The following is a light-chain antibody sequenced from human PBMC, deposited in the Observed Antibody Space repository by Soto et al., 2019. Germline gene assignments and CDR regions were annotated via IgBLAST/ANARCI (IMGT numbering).Light chain of an antibody. V-gene: IGLV1-51*01. CDR1: SSNIGGNS. CDR2: DDN. CDR3: GSWDSSLSAYV. Sequence: QSVLTQPPSVSAAPGQKVTISCSGSSSNIGGNSVSSYQQLPGTAPTLLIYDDNTRPSGIPDRFSASKSGTSATLGITGFQTGDEADYYCGSWDSSLSAYVFGPGTKVTVL. J-gene: IGLJ1*01.